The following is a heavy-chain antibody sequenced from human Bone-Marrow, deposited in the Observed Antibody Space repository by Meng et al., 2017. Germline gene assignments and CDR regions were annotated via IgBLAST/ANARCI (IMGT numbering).Heavy chain of an antibody. CDR3: ARDEDISAAGKLFGDY. D-gene: IGHD6-13*01. Sequence: QGQLGQSGAEVKKPGASAKVSCKASGYTFPDYYLHWVRRAPGQGLEWMGRIKPKSGDTHYAQKFQGRVTMTGDTSISTAYMELSGLRSDDTAMYYCARDEDISAAGKLFGDYWGQGTLVTVSS. V-gene: IGHV1-2*06. CDR2: IKPKSGDT. CDR1: GYTFPDYY. J-gene: IGHJ4*02.